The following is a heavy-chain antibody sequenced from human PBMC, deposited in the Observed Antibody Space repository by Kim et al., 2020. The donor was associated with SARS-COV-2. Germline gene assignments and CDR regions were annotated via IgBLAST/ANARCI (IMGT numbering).Heavy chain of an antibody. J-gene: IGHJ5*02. D-gene: IGHD6-13*01. CDR3: AREGSLAAADSRFDP. Sequence: QKFQGRVTMTRNTSISTAYMELSSLRSEDTAVYYCAREGSLAAADSRFDPWGQGTLVTVSS. V-gene: IGHV1-8*01.